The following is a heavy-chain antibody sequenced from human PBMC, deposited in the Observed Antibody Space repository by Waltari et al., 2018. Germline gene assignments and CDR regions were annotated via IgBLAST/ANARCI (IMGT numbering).Heavy chain of an antibody. CDR2: IFPRDSDT. CDR3: ARELIWPGELGPFDL. CDR1: DTSFSGFW. D-gene: IGHD1-26*01. Sequence: EVQLVQSGTQVKKPGESRRISYRPSDTSFSGFWIGWVRQMPGKGMEWMGIIFPRDSDTRYTPSSQGRVTISADKSTGTAYLQFSSLTASDTAMYFCARELIWPGELGPFDLWGQGTFVSVSS. J-gene: IGHJ3*01. V-gene: IGHV5-51*01.